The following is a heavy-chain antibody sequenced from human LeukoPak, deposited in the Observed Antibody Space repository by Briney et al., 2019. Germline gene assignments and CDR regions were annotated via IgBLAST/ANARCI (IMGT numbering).Heavy chain of an antibody. CDR3: ARSIPSIVGDPYYFDY. D-gene: IGHD1-26*01. V-gene: IGHV1-69*02. J-gene: IGHJ4*02. CDR1: GGTFSSYT. Sequence: SVKVSCKASGGTFSSYTISWVRQAPGQGLDWMGRIIPILGIANYAQKFQGRVTITADKSTGTAYMELSSLRSEDTAVYYCARSIPSIVGDPYYFDYWGQGTLVTVSS. CDR2: IIPILGIA.